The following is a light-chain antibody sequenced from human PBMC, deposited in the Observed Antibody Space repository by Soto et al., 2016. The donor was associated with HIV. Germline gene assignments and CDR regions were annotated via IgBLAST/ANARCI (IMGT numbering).Light chain of an antibody. Sequence: SYELTQPPSVSVAPGQTARITCEGDNIGSKSVHWYQQRPGQAPVLVVFDDSDRPSHIPDRFSGSKSGNTATLAISRVEAGDEADYYCQVWHSGRDNYVFGPGTKVTVL. CDR2: DDS. CDR3: QVWHSGRDNYV. CDR1: NIGSKS. V-gene: IGLV3-21*02. J-gene: IGLJ1*01.